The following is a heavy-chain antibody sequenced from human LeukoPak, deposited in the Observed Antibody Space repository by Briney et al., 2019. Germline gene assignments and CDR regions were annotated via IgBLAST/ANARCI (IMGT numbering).Heavy chain of an antibody. CDR3: AKDEDIVVVVAATGFDY. Sequence: AGGSLRLSCAASGFTFSSYGMHWVRQAPGKGLEWVAVISYDGSNKYYADSVKGRFTISRDNSKNTLYLQMNSLRAEDTAVYYCAKDEDIVVVVAATGFDYWGQGTLVTVSS. V-gene: IGHV3-30*18. CDR2: ISYDGSNK. J-gene: IGHJ4*02. D-gene: IGHD2-15*01. CDR1: GFTFSSYG.